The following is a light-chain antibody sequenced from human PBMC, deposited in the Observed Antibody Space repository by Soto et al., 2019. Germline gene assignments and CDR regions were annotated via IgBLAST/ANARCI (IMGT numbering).Light chain of an antibody. V-gene: IGKV3-15*01. J-gene: IGKJ4*01. Sequence: IVMTQSPATLSVSPGERVTLSCRASQGIGITLAWYQQKPGQTPRLLLYGASTWATGIPARFSGSGSGTEFTLTIDSLQSEDSEVYYCQRYNDCPLTFGGGPKVEIK. CDR1: QGIGIT. CDR3: QRYNDCPLT. CDR2: GAS.